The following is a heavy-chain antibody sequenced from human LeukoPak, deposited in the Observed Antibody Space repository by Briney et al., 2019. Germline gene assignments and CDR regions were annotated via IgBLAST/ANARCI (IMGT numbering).Heavy chain of an antibody. CDR2: IVPDTGDT. D-gene: IGHD3-16*01. CDR1: GYPFTNYW. CDR3: ATPFTGGGPPY. V-gene: IGHV1-2*02. Sequence: ASVKVSCKASGYPFTNYWPHWVRQAPGQSLEWMGWIVPDTGDTNYAQKFQGRVTMTRDTSISTAYMELSSLRSDDAAVYYCATPFTGGGPPYWGQGTLVTVSS. J-gene: IGHJ4*02.